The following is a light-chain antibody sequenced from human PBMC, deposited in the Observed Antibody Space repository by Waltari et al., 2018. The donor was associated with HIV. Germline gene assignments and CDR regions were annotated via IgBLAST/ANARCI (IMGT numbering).Light chain of an antibody. J-gene: IGLJ2*01. Sequence: SSELTQPPSVSVSPGQTARITCSGGTLAREYAHWYQQKPGQAPLLVIQYDIERPSGIPDRISASKSKTTATLTITRVEAGDEADYFCQVWDSDSRTVVFGGGTRLTVL. V-gene: IGLV3-21*02. CDR3: QVWDSDSRTVV. CDR1: TLAREY. CDR2: YDI.